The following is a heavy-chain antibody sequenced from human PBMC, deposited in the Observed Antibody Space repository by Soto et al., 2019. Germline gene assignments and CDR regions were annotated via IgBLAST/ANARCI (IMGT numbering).Heavy chain of an antibody. CDR3: AKDRRAGGNSAFYFDF. V-gene: IGHV3-23*01. CDR1: GFKFSNYA. D-gene: IGHD3-16*01. CDR2: ISATGGGT. Sequence: PGGSLGLSCAASGFKFSNYAMSWVCQAPGKGLEWVSLISATGGGTYYADSVKGRFTISRDNSHNTLYLQVHSLTAEDTAVYYCAKDRRAGGNSAFYFDFWGQGAQVTVSS. J-gene: IGHJ4*02.